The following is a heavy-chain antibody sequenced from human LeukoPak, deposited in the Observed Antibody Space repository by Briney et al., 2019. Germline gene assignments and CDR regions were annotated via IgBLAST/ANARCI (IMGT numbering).Heavy chain of an antibody. CDR1: GYTFTSYG. CDR2: ISAYNGNT. J-gene: IGHJ4*02. V-gene: IGHV1-18*01. D-gene: IGHD5-18*01. CDR3: ARGTATWIQLRLLSFDY. Sequence: ASVKVSCKASGYTFTSYGISWVRQAPGQGLEWMGWISAYNGNTNYAQKLQGSVTMTTDTSTSTAYMELRSLRSDDTAVYYCARGTATWIQLRLLSFDYWGQGTLVTVSS.